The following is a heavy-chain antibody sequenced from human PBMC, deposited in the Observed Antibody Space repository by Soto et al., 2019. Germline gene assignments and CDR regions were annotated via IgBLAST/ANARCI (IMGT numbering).Heavy chain of an antibody. CDR2: ISGSGGT. Sequence: EVKLLESGGGLVQPGGSLRLSCAASGFTFSDYAMSWVRQAPGRGLEWVSGISGSGGTSYANSVKGRFTISRDNSKTTLYLKMSSLRAEDTAMYYCAKGVRSSSCYACFDCWGQGTLVTVSS. CDR3: AKGVRSSSCYACFDC. V-gene: IGHV3-23*01. D-gene: IGHD2-2*01. J-gene: IGHJ4*02. CDR1: GFTFSDYA.